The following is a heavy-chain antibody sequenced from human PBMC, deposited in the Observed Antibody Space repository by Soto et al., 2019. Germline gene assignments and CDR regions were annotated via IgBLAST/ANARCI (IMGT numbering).Heavy chain of an antibody. V-gene: IGHV4-34*12. J-gene: IGHJ4*02. CDR2: MIHSGDT. Sequence: PSETLSLTCAVYDGSFVGYHWSWIRQPPGKGLEWIGEMIHSGDTSYNPSLKSRVTMSMDTSKNQFSLELSSVTAADTAVYYCAREGLHFGSFDNWGQGSLVTVS. CDR1: DGSFVGYH. D-gene: IGHD2-21*01. CDR3: AREGLHFGSFDN.